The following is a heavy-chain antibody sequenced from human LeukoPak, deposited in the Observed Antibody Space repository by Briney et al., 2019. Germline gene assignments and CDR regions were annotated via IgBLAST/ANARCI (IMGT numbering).Heavy chain of an antibody. D-gene: IGHD6-6*01. J-gene: IGHJ5*02. CDR2: INPNSGGT. CDR3: AREAPYSTSSDWFDP. CDR1: GYTFTGYY. V-gene: IGHV1-2*02. Sequence: GASVKVSCKASGYTFTGYYKHWVRQAPGQGLEWMGWINPNSGGTNSAQKFQGRVTMTRDTSISTAYMDLSRLRSDDTAVYYCAREAPYSTSSDWFDPWGQGTLVTVSS.